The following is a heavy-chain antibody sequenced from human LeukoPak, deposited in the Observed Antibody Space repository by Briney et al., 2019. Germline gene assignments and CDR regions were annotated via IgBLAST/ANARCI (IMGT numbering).Heavy chain of an antibody. CDR1: GFTFSSYG. J-gene: IGHJ5*02. CDR3: AKDLSVTMIVVGGFDP. V-gene: IGHV3-30*02. D-gene: IGHD3-22*01. Sequence: GGSLRLSCGASGFTFSSYGMHWVRQAPGKGLEWVTFIRYDGSNQYYVDSVKGRFTISRDNSKNTVYLQMDSLRPEDTAVYYCAKDLSVTMIVVGGFDPWGQGTLVTVSS. CDR2: IRYDGSNQ.